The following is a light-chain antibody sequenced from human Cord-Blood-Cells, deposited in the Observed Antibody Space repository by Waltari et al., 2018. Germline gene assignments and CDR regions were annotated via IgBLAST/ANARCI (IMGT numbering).Light chain of an antibody. CDR2: DVS. CDR1: SSDVGGYNY. Sequence: QSALTQPASVSGSPGQSITLSCTGTSSDVGGYNYVSWYQQNPGKAPKLMIYDVSKRPSGVSNRFSGSKSGNTASLTISGLQAEDEADYYCSSYTSSSTLVFGGGTKLTVL. CDR3: SSYTSSSTLV. V-gene: IGLV2-14*01. J-gene: IGLJ3*02.